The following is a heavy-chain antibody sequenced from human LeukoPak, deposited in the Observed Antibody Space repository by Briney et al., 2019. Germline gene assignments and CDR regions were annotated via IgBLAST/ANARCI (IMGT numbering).Heavy chain of an antibody. Sequence: PSETLSLTCTVSGGSISSGGYYWSWIRQHPGKGLEWVGYIYYSGSTYYNPSLKSRVTISVDTSKNQFSLKLSSVTAADTAVYYCARAGRGCSGGSCYRWFDPWGQGALVTVSS. CDR2: IYYSGST. V-gene: IGHV4-31*03. J-gene: IGHJ5*02. D-gene: IGHD2-15*01. CDR3: ARAGRGCSGGSCYRWFDP. CDR1: GGSISSGGYY.